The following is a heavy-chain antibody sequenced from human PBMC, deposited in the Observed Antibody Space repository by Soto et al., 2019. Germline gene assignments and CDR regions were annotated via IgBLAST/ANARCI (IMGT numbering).Heavy chain of an antibody. CDR2: MNPNSGNT. D-gene: IGHD3-10*01. J-gene: IGHJ5*02. CDR1: GYTFTSYD. CDR3: ARGWYYGSGSPFDP. V-gene: IGHV1-8*01. Sequence: QVQLVQSGAEVKKPGASVKVSCKASGYTFTSYDINWVRQATGQGLEWMGWMNPNSGNTGYAQKFQGRVTMTTNTSISTAYMELRSLRTEDTAVYYCARGWYYGSGSPFDPWGQGTLVTVSS.